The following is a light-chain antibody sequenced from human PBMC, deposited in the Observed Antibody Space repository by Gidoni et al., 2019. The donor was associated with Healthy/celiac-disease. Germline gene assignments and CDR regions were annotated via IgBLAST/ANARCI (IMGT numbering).Light chain of an antibody. V-gene: IGKV3-20*01. CDR1: QSVSSSY. J-gene: IGKJ1*01. Sequence: EFVLTQSPGTLSLYPGESATLSCRASQSVSSSYLAWYQQKPGQAPRLLIYGASSMATGIPDRFSGSGSGTDFTLTISRLEPEDFAVYYCQQYGSSLWTFGQGTKVEIK. CDR2: GAS. CDR3: QQYGSSLWT.